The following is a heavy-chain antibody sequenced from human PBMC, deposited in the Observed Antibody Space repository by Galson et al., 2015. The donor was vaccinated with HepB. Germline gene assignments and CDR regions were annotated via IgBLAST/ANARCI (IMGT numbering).Heavy chain of an antibody. D-gene: IGHD3-10*01. V-gene: IGHV1-69*13. Sequence: SVKVSCKASGGTFSSYAISWVRQAPGQGLEWMGGIIPIFGTANYAQKFQGRVTITADESTSTAYMELSSLRSEDTAVYYCARSGYYYGSGSYYNLPFDYWGQGTLVTVSS. CDR2: IIPIFGTA. CDR3: ARSGYYYGSGSYYNLPFDY. CDR1: GGTFSSYA. J-gene: IGHJ4*02.